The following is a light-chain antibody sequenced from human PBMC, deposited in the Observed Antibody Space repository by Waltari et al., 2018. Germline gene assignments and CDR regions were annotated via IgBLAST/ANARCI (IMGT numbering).Light chain of an antibody. CDR1: QNVLYSSNNKNY. CDR2: WAS. CDR3: QQYYSTLWT. J-gene: IGKJ1*01. Sequence: DIVMTQCPDSLAVSLGERVTINCKTSQNVLYSSNNKNYLAWYQQKPGQPPKLLIYWASTREAGVPDRFSGSGSGTDFTLTISSLQAEDVAVYYCQQYYSTLWTFGQGTKVEIK. V-gene: IGKV4-1*01.